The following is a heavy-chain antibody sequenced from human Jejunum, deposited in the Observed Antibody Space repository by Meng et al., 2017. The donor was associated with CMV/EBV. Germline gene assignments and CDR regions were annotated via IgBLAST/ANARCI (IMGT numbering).Heavy chain of an antibody. J-gene: IGHJ4*02. D-gene: IGHD3-22*01. CDR2: INTDGSNT. CDR3: ARGGSYDSSGKRIDS. Sequence: TGFTFSSYLMHWVRQAPGKGLVWVSRINTDGSNTMYADSVKGRFTISRDNAKNTLYLQMNSLRAEDTAVYYCARGGSYDSSGKRIDSWGQGTLVTVSS. V-gene: IGHV3-74*03. CDR1: GFTFSSYL.